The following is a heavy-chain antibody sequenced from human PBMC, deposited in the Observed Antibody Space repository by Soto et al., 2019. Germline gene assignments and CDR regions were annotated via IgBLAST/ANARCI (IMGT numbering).Heavy chain of an antibody. J-gene: IGHJ4*02. V-gene: IGHV3-66*01. CDR3: AREYYYDSSGTDY. D-gene: IGHD3-22*01. CDR2: IYSGGST. Sequence: PGGSLRLSCAASGFTVSSNYMSWVRQAPGKGLEWVSVIYSGGSTYYADSVKGRFTISRDNSKNTLYLQMNSLRAEDTAVYYCAREYYYDSSGTDYWGQGTLVTVSS. CDR1: GFTVSSNY.